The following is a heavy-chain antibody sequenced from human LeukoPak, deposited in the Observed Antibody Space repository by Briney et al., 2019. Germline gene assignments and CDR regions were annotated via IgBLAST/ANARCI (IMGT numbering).Heavy chain of an antibody. CDR3: ARKRDIVVVPAAIELFDAFDI. CDR1: GGTFSSYA. Sequence: SVKVSCKASGGTFSSYAISWVRQAPGQGLEWMGGIIPIFGTANYAQKFQGRVTITADESTSTAYMELSSLRSEDTAVYYCARKRDIVVVPAAIELFDAFDIWGQGTMVTVSS. D-gene: IGHD2-2*02. J-gene: IGHJ3*02. CDR2: IIPIFGTA. V-gene: IGHV1-69*13.